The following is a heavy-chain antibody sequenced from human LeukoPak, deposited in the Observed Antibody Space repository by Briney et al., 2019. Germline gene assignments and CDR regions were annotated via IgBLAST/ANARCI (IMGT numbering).Heavy chain of an antibody. J-gene: IGHJ3*01. CDR1: GGSFGRYY. D-gene: IGHD2-2*01. Sequence: SETLSLTCTVSGGSFGRYYWRWLRQSPGKGLEWLGYIYYTGSTSYNPSLESRITTSLDTARNQFSLRLTSVTTADTAVYYCAREEGDCDTVRCYESFDVWGPGTMVAVSS. V-gene: IGHV4-59*01. CDR3: AREEGDCDTVRCYESFDV. CDR2: IYYTGST.